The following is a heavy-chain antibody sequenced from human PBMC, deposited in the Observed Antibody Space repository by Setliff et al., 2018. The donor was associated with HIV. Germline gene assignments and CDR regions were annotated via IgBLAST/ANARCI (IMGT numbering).Heavy chain of an antibody. D-gene: IGHD1-26*01. V-gene: IGHV3-64*02. CDR2: ISSNGLST. CDR3: ARSKGESYFGRDSRFDY. J-gene: IGHJ4*02. Sequence: PGVSLRLSCAASGFTFSAYAMHWVRQAPGKGLEYVSAISSNGLSTYYADSVKGRFTISRDNSKSTLYLQMGSLRSEDMAVYYCARSKGESYFGRDSRFDYWGQGTLVTVSS. CDR1: GFTFSAYA.